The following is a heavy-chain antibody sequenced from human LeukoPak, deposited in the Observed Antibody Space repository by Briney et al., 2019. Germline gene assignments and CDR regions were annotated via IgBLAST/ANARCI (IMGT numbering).Heavy chain of an antibody. CDR2: INPNSGGT. J-gene: IGHJ6*03. CDR1: GYTFTGYY. Sequence: ASVKVSCKASGYTFTGYYMHWVRQAPGQGLEWMGRINPNSGGTDYAQKFQGRVTMTRDTSISAAYMELSSLRSDDTAVYYCARQHEGRRITMVRGVIIKAYYYYMDVWGKGTTVTISS. V-gene: IGHV1-2*02. CDR3: ARQHEGRRITMVRGVIIKAYYYYMDV. D-gene: IGHD3-10*01.